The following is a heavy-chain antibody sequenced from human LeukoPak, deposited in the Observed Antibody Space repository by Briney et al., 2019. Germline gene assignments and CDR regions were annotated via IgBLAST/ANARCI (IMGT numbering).Heavy chain of an antibody. CDR2: IIDSGNSI. Sequence: GGSLRLSCAASGFTFSIYWMSWVRQAPGKGLEWVSTIIDSGNSIYYADSAEGRFTISRDNSKNTLYLQMNSLRAGDTAVYYCAKDPIFSGSYGVFDYWGLGTLVTVSS. J-gene: IGHJ4*02. CDR1: GFTFSIYW. V-gene: IGHV3-23*01. D-gene: IGHD1-26*01. CDR3: AKDPIFSGSYGVFDY.